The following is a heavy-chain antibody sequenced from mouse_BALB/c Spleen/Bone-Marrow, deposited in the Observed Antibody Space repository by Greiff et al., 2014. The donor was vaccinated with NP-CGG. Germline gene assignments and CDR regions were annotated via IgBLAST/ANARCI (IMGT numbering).Heavy chain of an antibody. CDR1: GFNIKDTY. Sequence: VQLQQSGAELVKPGASVKLSCTAFGFNIKDTYMHWVKQRPEQGLEWIGRIDPANGNTKYDPKFQGKATITADTSSNTAYLQLSSLTSEDTAVYYCASYVYGYYFDYWGQGTTLTVSS. V-gene: IGHV14-3*02. D-gene: IGHD2-2*01. J-gene: IGHJ2*01. CDR3: ASYVYGYYFDY. CDR2: IDPANGNT.